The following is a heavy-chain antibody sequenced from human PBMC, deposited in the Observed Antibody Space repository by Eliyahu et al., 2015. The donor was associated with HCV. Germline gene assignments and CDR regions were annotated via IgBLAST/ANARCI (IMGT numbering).Heavy chain of an antibody. Sequence: QVQLQESGPGLVKPSETLSLTCTVSGGSXTTYYWSWIRQPPGKKLEWIGYIYYSGSANYNPSLKSRVTISVDTSKNQFSLKLTSLTAADTAVYYCASGGGGIAVAGTGGWFDPWGQGTLVTVSS. CDR2: IYYSGSA. V-gene: IGHV4-59*12. CDR1: GGSXTTYY. J-gene: IGHJ5*02. CDR3: ASGGGGIAVAGTGGWFDP. D-gene: IGHD6-19*01.